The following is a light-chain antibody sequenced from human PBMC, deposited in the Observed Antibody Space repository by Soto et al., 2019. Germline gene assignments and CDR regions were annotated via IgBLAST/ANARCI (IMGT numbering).Light chain of an antibody. J-gene: IGKJ5*01. V-gene: IGKV2-29*01. Sequence: DVVMTQTALSLSVTPGQPASISCKSSQSLLHITGETFLFWYLQKPGQSPQLLIYEVSTRVSGVPDRFSGSGSGTEFTLTINSLQAEDCAVYYCQQYYNWPRTFGQGTRLEIK. CDR3: QQYYNWPRT. CDR2: EVS. CDR1: QSLLHITGETF.